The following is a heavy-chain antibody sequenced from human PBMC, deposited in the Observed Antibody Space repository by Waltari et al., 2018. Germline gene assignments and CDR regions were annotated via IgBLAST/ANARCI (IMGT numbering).Heavy chain of an antibody. CDR3: ARDHYYSKDV. V-gene: IGHV3-74*01. CDR1: GLIFSSSC. J-gene: IGHJ6*04. CDR2: IDNGDGSGT. Sequence: VLLVECGGGLFQPGGSLRLPCEASGLIFSSSCMHWVRQAPGKGLVWVSRIDNGDGSGTSYADSVKGRFTISRDNAKNTLYLQMNSLRAEDTGVYYCARDHYYSKDVWGTGTTVTVSS.